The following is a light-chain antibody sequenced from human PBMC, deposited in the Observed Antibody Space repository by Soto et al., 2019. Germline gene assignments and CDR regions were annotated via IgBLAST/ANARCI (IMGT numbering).Light chain of an antibody. CDR2: AAS. CDR3: QQTYKTPWT. CDR1: QSISVG. J-gene: IGKJ1*01. V-gene: IGKV1-39*01. Sequence: DIQMTQAPSTLSASVGDRVTITCRASQSISVGLAWYQQKPGKAPNLLIYAASNLQSGVPSKFSGNRSGTDFTLTISSLQPADFATYYCQQTYKTPWTFGQGTKVDI.